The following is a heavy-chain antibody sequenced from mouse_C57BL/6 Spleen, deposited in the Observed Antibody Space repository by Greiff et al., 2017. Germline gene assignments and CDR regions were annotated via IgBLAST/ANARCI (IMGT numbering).Heavy chain of an antibody. J-gene: IGHJ1*03. CDR1: GFTFSDYG. CDR3: AKPWYDWYFDV. Sequence: EVHLVESGGGLVKPGGSLKLSCAASGFTFSDYGMHWVRQAPEKGLEWVAYISSGSSTIYYADTVKGRFTISRDNAKNTLFLQMTSLRSEDTAMYYCAKPWYDWYFDVWGTGTTVTVSS. V-gene: IGHV5-17*01. CDR2: ISSGSSTI. D-gene: IGHD2-1*01.